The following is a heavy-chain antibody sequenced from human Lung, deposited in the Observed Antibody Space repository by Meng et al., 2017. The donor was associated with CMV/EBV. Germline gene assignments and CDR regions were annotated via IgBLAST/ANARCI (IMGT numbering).Heavy chain of an antibody. V-gene: IGHV4-4*02. D-gene: IGHD6-19*01. Sequence: ASGLALSRPSGLLSATVAVLGGLLSSGNWWSWVRQPPGKGLEWIGEIYHSGSTNYNPSLKSRVTISVDKSKNQFSLKLSSVTAADTAVYYCASFPPPGKQWLVTDYWGQGTLVTVSS. CDR1: GGLLSSGNW. CDR2: IYHSGST. CDR3: ASFPPPGKQWLVTDY. J-gene: IGHJ4*02.